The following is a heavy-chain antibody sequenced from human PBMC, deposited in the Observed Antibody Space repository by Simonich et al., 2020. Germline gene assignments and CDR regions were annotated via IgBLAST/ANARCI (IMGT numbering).Heavy chain of an antibody. Sequence: QVQLVQSGAEVKKPGASVKVSCKASGYTFTGYYMHWVRQAPGKGLGWRGWINPNSGGQNYEQKFKGRVTMTRDKSISTAYMELSRLRSDDTAVYYCARGGVQYYYYYMDVWGKGTTVTVSS. V-gene: IGHV1-2*02. D-gene: IGHD3-3*01. CDR2: INPNSGGQ. CDR1: GYTFTGYY. CDR3: ARGGVQYYYYYMDV. J-gene: IGHJ6*03.